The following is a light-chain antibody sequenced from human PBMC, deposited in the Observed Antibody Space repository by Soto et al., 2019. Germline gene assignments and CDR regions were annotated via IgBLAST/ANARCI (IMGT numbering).Light chain of an antibody. CDR1: QTVRNNY. V-gene: IGKV3D-20*02. CDR3: QQRANWWT. Sequence: EIVLTQSPGTLSLSPGERATLFCRASQTVRNNYLAWYQQKPGQAPRLLIYGASNRATGIPDRFSGSGSGTDFTLTISSLEPEDSAVYYCQQRANWWTFGQGTKVDIK. CDR2: GAS. J-gene: IGKJ1*01.